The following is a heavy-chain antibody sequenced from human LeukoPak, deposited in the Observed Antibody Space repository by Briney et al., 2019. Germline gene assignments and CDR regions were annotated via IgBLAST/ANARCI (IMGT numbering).Heavy chain of an antibody. Sequence: SETLSLTCTVSGGSMSSHYWSWIRQPPGRGLEWIGNIYYSGSTNYNPSLNSRVTISVDTSMNQFSLKLSSVTAADTAVYYCARGRGGPYYFDYWGQGSLVTVSS. D-gene: IGHD3-10*01. CDR2: IYYSGST. J-gene: IGHJ4*02. CDR3: ARGRGGPYYFDY. CDR1: GGSMSSHY. V-gene: IGHV4-59*11.